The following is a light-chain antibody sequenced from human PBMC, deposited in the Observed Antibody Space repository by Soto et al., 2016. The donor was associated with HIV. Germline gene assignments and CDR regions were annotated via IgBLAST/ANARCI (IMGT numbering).Light chain of an antibody. Sequence: DVVMTQSPLSLPVTLGQPASISCRSSQSLVHSDGNTYLNWFQQRPGQSPRRLIYKVSNRDSGVPDRFSGSESGTDFTLKISRVEAEDVGTYYCMQGTQFGGGTRVDIK. J-gene: IGKJ4*02. V-gene: IGKV2-30*02. CDR3: MQGTQ. CDR1: QSLVHSDGNTY. CDR2: KVS.